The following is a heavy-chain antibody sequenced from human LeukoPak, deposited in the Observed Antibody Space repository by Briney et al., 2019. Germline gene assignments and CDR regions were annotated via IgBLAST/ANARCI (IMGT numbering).Heavy chain of an antibody. CDR2: IIPIFGTA. V-gene: IGHV1-69*13. CDR1: GGTFSSYA. Sequence: PVKVSCKASGGTFSSYAISWVRQAPGQGLEWMGGIIPIFGTANYAQKFQGRVTITADESTSTAYMELSSLRSEDTAVYYCASNKYYYDSSGYFGLWGQGTLVTVSS. CDR3: ASNKYYYDSSGYFGL. J-gene: IGHJ5*02. D-gene: IGHD3-22*01.